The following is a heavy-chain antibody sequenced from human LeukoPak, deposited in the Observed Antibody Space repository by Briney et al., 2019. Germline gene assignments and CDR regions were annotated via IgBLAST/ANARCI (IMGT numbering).Heavy chain of an antibody. CDR3: ARDMPGGTGLLWFGVSNWFDP. D-gene: IGHD3-10*01. CDR2: ISAYNGNT. Sequence: ASVKVSCKASGYTFTSYGISWVRQAPGQGLEWMGWISAYNGNTNYAQKLQDRVTMTTDTSTSTAYMELRSLRSDDTAVYYCARDMPGGTGLLWFGVSNWFDPWGQGTLVTVSS. V-gene: IGHV1-18*01. CDR1: GYTFTSYG. J-gene: IGHJ5*02.